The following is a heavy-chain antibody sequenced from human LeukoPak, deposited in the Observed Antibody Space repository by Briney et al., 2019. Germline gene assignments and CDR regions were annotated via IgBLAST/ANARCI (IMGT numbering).Heavy chain of an antibody. Sequence: ASVKVSCKVSGYTLTELSMHWVRQAPGQGLEWMGWISGYDGKTNYAQKFQGRVTMTTDTSTNTAYMELRTLRSDDTAVYYCARDFHRARVDCFDPWGQGTLVTVSS. CDR3: ARDFHRARVDCFDP. V-gene: IGHV1-18*01. CDR2: ISGYDGKT. J-gene: IGHJ5*02. CDR1: GYTLTELS. D-gene: IGHD2-15*01.